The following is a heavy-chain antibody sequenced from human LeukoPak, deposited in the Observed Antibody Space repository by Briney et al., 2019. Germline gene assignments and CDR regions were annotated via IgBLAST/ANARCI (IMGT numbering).Heavy chain of an antibody. V-gene: IGHV4-61*02. Sequence: SETLSLTCTVSGGAISSGSYYWSWFRQPAGKGLEWIGRIYTSGSTNYNPSLKSRVTISVDTSKNQFSLKLSSVTAADTAVYYCARAPTYYYDSSGYYPFDYWGQGTLVTVSS. J-gene: IGHJ4*02. CDR1: GGAISSGSYY. CDR3: ARAPTYYYDSSGYYPFDY. CDR2: IYTSGST. D-gene: IGHD3-22*01.